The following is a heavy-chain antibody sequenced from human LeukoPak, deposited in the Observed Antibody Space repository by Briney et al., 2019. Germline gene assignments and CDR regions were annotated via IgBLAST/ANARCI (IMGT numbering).Heavy chain of an antibody. V-gene: IGHV3-48*03. CDR1: EFTFSHYE. CDR3: ANNDYNNPEA. J-gene: IGHJ5*02. D-gene: IGHD4-11*01. CDR2: ISTVSTTT. Sequence: PGGSMRLSCVASEFTFSHYEMNWVRQAPGKGLEWISYISTVSTTTLYAASVKGRCTISRDNAKNSLYLQMNSLRAEDTAVYYCANNDYNNPEAWGQGTLVTVSS.